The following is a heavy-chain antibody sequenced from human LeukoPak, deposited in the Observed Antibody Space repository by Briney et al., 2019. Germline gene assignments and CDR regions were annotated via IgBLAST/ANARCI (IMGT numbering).Heavy chain of an antibody. Sequence: ASVKVSCKASGYTFTGYCIHWVRQAPGQGLEWMGWINPNNGGTNYAQRYQDRVTMTRDTSISTAYMELSSLRFDDTAVYYCARDTRGYSGYENCFDPWGQGTLVTVSS. D-gene: IGHD5-12*01. V-gene: IGHV1-2*02. J-gene: IGHJ5*02. CDR2: INPNNGGT. CDR1: GYTFTGYC. CDR3: ARDTRGYSGYENCFDP.